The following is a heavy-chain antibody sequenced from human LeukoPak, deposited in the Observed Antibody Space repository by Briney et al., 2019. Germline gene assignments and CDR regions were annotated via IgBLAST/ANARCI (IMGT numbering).Heavy chain of an antibody. Sequence: GGSLRLSCAASGFTVSSNSMSWVRQAPGKGLEWVSVISGSGGSTYYADSVKGRFTISRDNSKNTLYLQMNSLRAEDTAVYYCARDIGPVSGYSLWGQGTLVTVSS. CDR2: ISGSGGST. J-gene: IGHJ4*02. CDR1: GFTVSSNS. V-gene: IGHV3-53*01. D-gene: IGHD3-22*01. CDR3: ARDIGPVSGYSL.